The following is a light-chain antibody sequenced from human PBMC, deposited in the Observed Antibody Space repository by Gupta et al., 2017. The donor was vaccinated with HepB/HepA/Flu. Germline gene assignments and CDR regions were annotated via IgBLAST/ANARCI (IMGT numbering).Light chain of an antibody. J-gene: IGKJ5*01. CDR1: QSVSDY. CDR3: QQRSNWVST. CDR2: DIS. V-gene: IGKV3-11*01. Sequence: EIVVTQSPATLSLSPGERATHSCRASQSVSDYFAWYQQKPGQAPRLLIYDISNRATGIPASFSGSGSGTDFTLTINRLESEDFAVYYCQQRSNWVSTFGQGTRLEMK.